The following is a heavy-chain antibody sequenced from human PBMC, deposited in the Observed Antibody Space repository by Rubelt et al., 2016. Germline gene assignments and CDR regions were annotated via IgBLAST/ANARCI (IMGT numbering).Heavy chain of an antibody. J-gene: IGHJ4*02. D-gene: IGHD4/OR15-4a*01. Sequence: EGLEWVSTIVGSGVITYYADSAKGRFTISRDNSKNTLYLQMNSLRAEDTAVYYCAREASYRYGDYVDYWGQGTLVTVSS. CDR3: AREASYRYGDYVDY. V-gene: IGHV3-23*01. CDR2: IVGSGVIT.